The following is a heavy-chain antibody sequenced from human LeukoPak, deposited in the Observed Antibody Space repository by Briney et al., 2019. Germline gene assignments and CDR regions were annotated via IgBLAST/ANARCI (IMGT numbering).Heavy chain of an antibody. J-gene: IGHJ6*02. CDR2: TSYSGNT. V-gene: IGHV4-59*01. CDR3: AIDHGYFGMDV. Sequence: PSETLSLTCIVSGGSIGNYYWNWIRQPPGKGLEWIGYTSYSGNTIYNPSLKSRVTISIDPFKNQLSLKVASVTAADTAVYYCAIDHGYFGMDVWGQGTTVTISS. CDR1: GGSIGNYY.